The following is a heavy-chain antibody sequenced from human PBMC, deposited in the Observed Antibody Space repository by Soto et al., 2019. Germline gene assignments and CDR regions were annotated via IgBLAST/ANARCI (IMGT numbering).Heavy chain of an antibody. J-gene: IGHJ4*02. V-gene: IGHV2-5*02. CDR2: VYWDDDI. D-gene: IGHD5-18*01. CDR1: GFSLSTRGVG. CDR3: AHRPYGYKYYFNY. Sequence: QITLKESGPPLVKPTQILTLTCTFSGFSLSTRGVGVGWIRQPPGKALEWLALVYWDDDIWYSPSLKSRLTLTEDTSKNQVALTTTNMDPVDTATYYCAHRPYGYKYYFNYWGQGTLVTVSS.